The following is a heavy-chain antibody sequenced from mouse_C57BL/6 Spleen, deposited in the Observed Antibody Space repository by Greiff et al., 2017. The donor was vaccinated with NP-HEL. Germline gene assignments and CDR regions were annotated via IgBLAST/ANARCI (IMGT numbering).Heavy chain of an antibody. J-gene: IGHJ4*01. Sequence: VQLQQSGAELARPGASVKLSCKASGYTFTSYGISWVKQRTGQGLEWIGELYPRSGNTYYNEKFKGKATLTADKSSSTAYMELRSLTSEDSAVYVGARETAVVAKGNAMDYWGQGTSVTVSS. V-gene: IGHV1-81*01. D-gene: IGHD1-1*01. CDR3: ARETAVVAKGNAMDY. CDR2: LYPRSGNT. CDR1: GYTFTSYG.